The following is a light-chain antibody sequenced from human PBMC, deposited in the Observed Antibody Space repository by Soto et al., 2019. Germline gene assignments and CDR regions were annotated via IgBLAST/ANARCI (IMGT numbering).Light chain of an antibody. J-gene: IGLJ1*01. V-gene: IGLV1-47*01. CDR1: SSNIGSNY. CDR2: RNN. CDR3: AAWDDSLSVYV. Sequence: QSVLTQPPSASGTPGQRVTISCSGSSSNIGSNYVYWYQQLPGTAPKLLIYRNNQRPSGVPDRFSGSKSGTSASPAISGLRSEDEADYYCAAWDDSLSVYVFGTGTKVTVL.